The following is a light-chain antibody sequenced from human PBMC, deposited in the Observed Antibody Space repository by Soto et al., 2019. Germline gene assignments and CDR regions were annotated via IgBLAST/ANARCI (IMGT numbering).Light chain of an antibody. CDR1: QSVSSSY. CDR3: HQYGSSPWT. V-gene: IGKV3-20*01. CDR2: DAS. J-gene: IGKJ1*01. Sequence: EIVLPPSPGTLSLSPGERATLSCRASQSVSSSYLAWYQQRPGQAPRLLFYDASIRATGIPDRVSGSGSGTDFSLTISRLEPEEFAVYYCHQYGSSPWTFGQGTKVDIK.